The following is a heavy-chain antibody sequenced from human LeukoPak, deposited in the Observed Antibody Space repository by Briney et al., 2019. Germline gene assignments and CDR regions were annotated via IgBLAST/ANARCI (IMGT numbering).Heavy chain of an antibody. D-gene: IGHD4-17*01. CDR1: GYSISSGYY. CDR3: AREPGDFIDY. V-gene: IGHV4-38-2*02. J-gene: IGHJ4*02. CDR2: IYHSGSI. Sequence: SETLSLTCTVSGYSISSGYYWGWIRQPPGKGLEWIGSIYHSGSIYYNPSLKSRVTISVDTSKNQFSLKLSSVTAADTAVYYCAREPGDFIDYWGQGTLVTVSS.